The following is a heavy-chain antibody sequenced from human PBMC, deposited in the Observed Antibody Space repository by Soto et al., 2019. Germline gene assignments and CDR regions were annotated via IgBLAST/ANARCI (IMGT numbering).Heavy chain of an antibody. CDR2: IWYDGSNK. V-gene: IGHV3-33*01. Sequence: QVQLVESGGGVVQPGRSLRLSCAASGFTFSSYGMHWVRQAPGKGLEWVAVIWYDGSNKDYADSVKGRFTISRDNSKKTLYLQMKSLRAEDTAVYYWTSAGIAAAGPGMDVWGQGTTVTVSS. D-gene: IGHD6-13*01. J-gene: IGHJ6*02. CDR1: GFTFSSYG. CDR3: TSAGIAAAGPGMDV.